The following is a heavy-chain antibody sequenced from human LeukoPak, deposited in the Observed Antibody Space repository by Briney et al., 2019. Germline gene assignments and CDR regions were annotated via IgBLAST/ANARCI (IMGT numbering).Heavy chain of an antibody. D-gene: IGHD5-18*01. Sequence: PGGSLRLSCAASGFTFSSCWMYWVRQAPGKGLVWVSRINKDVTTTYADSVKGRFTMSRDNAKNTLYLQMNSLRADDTAVYYCARGYTYGSIDYWGQGTLVTVSS. CDR1: GFTFSSCW. CDR3: ARGYTYGSIDY. J-gene: IGHJ4*02. V-gene: IGHV3-74*01. CDR2: INKDVTT.